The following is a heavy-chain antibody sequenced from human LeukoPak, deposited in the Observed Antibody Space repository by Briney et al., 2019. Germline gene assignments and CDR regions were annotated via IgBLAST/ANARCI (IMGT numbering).Heavy chain of an antibody. CDR3: AKVRNGYCSSTSCPFDY. CDR2: ISGSGGST. J-gene: IGHJ4*02. Sequence: GGSLRLSCAASGFTFSSYAMSWVRQAPGKGLEWVSAISGSGGSTYYADSVKGRFTLSRDNSKNTLYLQMNSLRAEDTAVYYCAKVRNGYCSSTSCPFDYWGQGTLVTVSS. V-gene: IGHV3-23*01. CDR1: GFTFSSYA. D-gene: IGHD2-2*01.